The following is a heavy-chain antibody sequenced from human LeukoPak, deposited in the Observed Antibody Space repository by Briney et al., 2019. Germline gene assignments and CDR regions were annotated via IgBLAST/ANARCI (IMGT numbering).Heavy chain of an antibody. J-gene: IGHJ4*02. CDR3: ARLGRDTAMANDY. Sequence: PSETLSLTCTVSGGSISSSSYYWGWIRQPPGKGLEWIGSIYYSGSTYYNPSLKSRVTISVDTSKNQFSLKLSSVTAADTAVYYCARLGRDTAMANDYWGQGTLVTVSS. CDR2: IYYSGST. D-gene: IGHD5-18*01. CDR1: GGSISSSSYY. V-gene: IGHV4-39*01.